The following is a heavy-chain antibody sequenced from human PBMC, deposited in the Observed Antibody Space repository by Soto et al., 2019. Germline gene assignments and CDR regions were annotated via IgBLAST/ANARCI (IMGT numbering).Heavy chain of an antibody. J-gene: IGHJ4*02. V-gene: IGHV1-18*01. Sequence: ASVKVSCKASGYTFTSYGISWVRQAPGQGLEWMGWISAYNGNTNYAQKLQGRVTMTTDTSTSTAYMELRSLRSDDTAVYYCARPALAFYYDSSGYYHHFDYWGQGTLVTVSS. CDR1: GYTFTSYG. CDR2: ISAYNGNT. CDR3: ARPALAFYYDSSGYYHHFDY. D-gene: IGHD3-22*01.